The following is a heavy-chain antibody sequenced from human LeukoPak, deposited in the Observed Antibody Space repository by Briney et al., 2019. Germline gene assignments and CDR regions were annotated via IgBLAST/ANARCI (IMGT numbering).Heavy chain of an antibody. J-gene: IGHJ4*02. Sequence: QTGGSLRLSCAASGFIFSSYSMNRVRQSPGKKGLEWVSSIFQGGGEIHYADSVRGRFTISRDNSKSTLFLQMNSLRAEDTAIYYCATYRQVLLPFESWGQGTLVTVSS. V-gene: IGHV3-23*01. CDR2: IFQGGGEI. D-gene: IGHD5-18*01. CDR1: GFIFSSYS. CDR3: ATYRQVLLPFES.